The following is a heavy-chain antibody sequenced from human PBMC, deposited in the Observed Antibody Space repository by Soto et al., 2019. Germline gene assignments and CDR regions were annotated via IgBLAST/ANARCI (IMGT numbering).Heavy chain of an antibody. CDR3: ARDSDRYYYDSSGYYRNDEYFQH. CDR2: ISAYNGNT. D-gene: IGHD3-22*01. V-gene: IGHV1-18*01. J-gene: IGHJ1*01. Sequence: ASVKVSCKASGYTFTSYGISWVRQAPGQGLEWMGWISAYNGNTNYSQKFQGRVTITRDTSASTAYMELSSLRSEDTAVYYCARDSDRYYYDSSGYYRNDEYFQHWGQGTLVTVSS. CDR1: GYTFTSYG.